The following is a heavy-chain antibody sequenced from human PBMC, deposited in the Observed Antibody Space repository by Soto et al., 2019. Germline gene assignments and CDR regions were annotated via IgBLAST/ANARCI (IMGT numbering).Heavy chain of an antibody. J-gene: IGHJ4*02. Sequence: ASVKVSCKASGYTFTSYAMHWVRQAPGQRLEWMGWINAGNGNTKYSQKFQGRVTITRDTSASTAYMELSSLRSEDTAVYYCASNYDSSGYSYWTFDYWGQGTLVTVSS. V-gene: IGHV1-3*01. D-gene: IGHD3-22*01. CDR3: ASNYDSSGYSYWTFDY. CDR2: INAGNGNT. CDR1: GYTFTSYA.